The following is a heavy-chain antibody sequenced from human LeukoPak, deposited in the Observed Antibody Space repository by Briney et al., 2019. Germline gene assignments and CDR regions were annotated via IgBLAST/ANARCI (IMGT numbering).Heavy chain of an antibody. CDR3: ARRLVTAGITDFFDS. J-gene: IGHJ4*02. CDR1: GFTFSDYS. Sequence: GGSLRLSCAASGFTFSDYSMSWVRQAPGAGLEWVSAISPAGDSTTDADSVKGRFTISRDNSKSTLYLQMNGLTAEDTALYYCARRLVTAGITDFFDSWGQGTLVSVSS. CDR2: ISPAGDST. D-gene: IGHD2-2*01. V-gene: IGHV3-23*01.